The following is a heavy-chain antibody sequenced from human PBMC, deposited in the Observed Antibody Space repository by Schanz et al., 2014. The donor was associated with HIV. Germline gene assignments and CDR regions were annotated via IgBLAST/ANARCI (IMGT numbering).Heavy chain of an antibody. Sequence: EVHLVESGGGLVQPGGSLRLSCVASGSTFTTYYMSWVRQAPGKGLEWVANIKEDGAGEYYVGSVKGRFTISRDNVKNSVHLQMTNLRADDTAVYYCVRDFDPSSAGSDYEDWFATWGQGTLVTVSS. CDR3: VRDFDPSSAGSDYEDWFAT. D-gene: IGHD3-10*01. CDR2: IKEDGAGE. V-gene: IGHV3-7*01. CDR1: GSTFTTYY. J-gene: IGHJ5*02.